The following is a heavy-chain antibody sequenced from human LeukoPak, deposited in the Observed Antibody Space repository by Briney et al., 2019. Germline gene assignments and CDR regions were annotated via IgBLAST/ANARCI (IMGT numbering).Heavy chain of an antibody. CDR1: GFTFSSYA. Sequence: GGSLRLSCAASGFTFSSYAMSWVRQAPGKGLEWVSAISGSGGSTYYADSVKGRSTISRDNSKNTLYLQMNSLRAEDTAVYYCAKDLGYSSGWYEGYYFDYWGQGTLVTVSS. CDR2: ISGSGGST. V-gene: IGHV3-23*01. J-gene: IGHJ4*02. D-gene: IGHD6-19*01. CDR3: AKDLGYSSGWYEGYYFDY.